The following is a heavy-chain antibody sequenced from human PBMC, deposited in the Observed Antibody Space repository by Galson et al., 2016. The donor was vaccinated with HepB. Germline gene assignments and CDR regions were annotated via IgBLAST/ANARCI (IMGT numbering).Heavy chain of an antibody. J-gene: IGHJ4*02. CDR2: IYSGGGT. D-gene: IGHD3-16*01. CDR1: GFTVSNNY. Sequence: SLRLSCAASGFTVSNNYMRWIRQAPGKGLEWVSFIYSGGGTYYADSVRGRFTISRDNSKNTLYLQMNGLIAEDTAVYYCARGGNYAGSWGQGTLVTVSS. V-gene: IGHV3-66*01. CDR3: ARGGNYAGS.